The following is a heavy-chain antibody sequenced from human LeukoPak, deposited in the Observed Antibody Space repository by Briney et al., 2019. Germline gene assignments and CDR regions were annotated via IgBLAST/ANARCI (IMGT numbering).Heavy chain of an antibody. V-gene: IGHV4-31*03. CDR3: ARGLANYCSSTSCCHFDY. CDR2: IHHSGST. J-gene: IGHJ4*02. CDR1: GGSISSGNYC. Sequence: PSQTLSLTCIVSGGSISSGNYCWSWIRQHPGKGLEWIGYIHHSGSTYYNPSLKSRVTISVDTSKNQFSLKLSSVTAADTAVYYCARGLANYCSSTSCCHFDYWGQGTLVTVSS. D-gene: IGHD2-2*01.